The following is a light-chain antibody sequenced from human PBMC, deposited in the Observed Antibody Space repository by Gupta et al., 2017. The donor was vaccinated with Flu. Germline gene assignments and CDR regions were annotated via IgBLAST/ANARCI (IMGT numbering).Light chain of an antibody. CDR3: AAWDDSLTALSADGSRTGLWV. J-gene: IGLJ3*02. CDR2: NDN. Sequence: WYQHLPGTAPRLLIYNDNQRPSGVPDRFSGSKSGTSASLAIGGLQSEDEADYYCAAWDDSLTALSADGSRTGLWVFGGGTKLSVL. V-gene: IGLV1-44*01.